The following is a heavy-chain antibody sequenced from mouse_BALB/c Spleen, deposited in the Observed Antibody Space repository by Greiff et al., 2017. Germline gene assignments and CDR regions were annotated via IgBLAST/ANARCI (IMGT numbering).Heavy chain of an antibody. J-gene: IGHJ2*01. V-gene: IGHV1-82*01. CDR2: IYPGDGDT. D-gene: IGHD2-4*01. CDR1: GYAFSSSW. CDR3: ARGYYDYDVRKDYFDY. Sequence: QVQLQQSGPELVKPGASVKISCKASGYAFSSSWMNWVKQRPGQGLEWIGRIYPGDGDTNYNGKFKGKATLTADKSSSTAYMQLSSLTSVDSAVYFCARGYYDYDVRKDYFDYWGQGTTLTVSS.